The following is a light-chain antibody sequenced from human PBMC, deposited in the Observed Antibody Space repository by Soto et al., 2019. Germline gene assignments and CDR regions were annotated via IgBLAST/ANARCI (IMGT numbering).Light chain of an antibody. CDR3: AAWDDNLSGLYV. V-gene: IGLV1-47*01. Sequence: QSVLTQSPSASGTPGQSVTISCSGSASTIGRNYVYWYQQLPGTAPKLLIYRNSQRPSGVPDRFSGSKSGTSASLAISGLRSEDEADYCCAAWDDNLSGLYVFGAGTKVTVL. CDR2: RNS. J-gene: IGLJ1*01. CDR1: ASTIGRNY.